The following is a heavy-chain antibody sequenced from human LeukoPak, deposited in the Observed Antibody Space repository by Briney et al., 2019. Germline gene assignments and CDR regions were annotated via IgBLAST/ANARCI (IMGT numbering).Heavy chain of an antibody. V-gene: IGHV3-21*04. D-gene: IGHD3-9*01. CDR1: GFTFSSYS. CDR3: ATSDWATAFDI. CDR2: ISSSSSYI. Sequence: GGSLRLSCAASGFTFSSYSMNWVRQAPGKGLEWVSSISSSSSYIYYADSVKGRFTISRDNAKNSLYLQMNSLRAEDTAVYYCATSDWATAFDIWGQGTMVTVSS. J-gene: IGHJ3*02.